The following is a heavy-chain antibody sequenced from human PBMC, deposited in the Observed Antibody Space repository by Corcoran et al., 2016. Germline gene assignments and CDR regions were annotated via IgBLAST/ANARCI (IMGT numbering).Heavy chain of an antibody. D-gene: IGHD3-3*01. V-gene: IGHV3-30*18. J-gene: IGHJ4*02. CDR1: GFTFSSYG. CDR2: ISYDGSNK. Sequence: QVQLVESGGGVVQPGRSLRLSCAASGFTFSSYGMHWVRQAPGKGLEWVAVISYDGSNKYYADSVKGRFTISRDNSKNTLYLQMNSLRAEDTAVYYCAKGTTYYDFWSGNRPGGLDYWGQGTLVTVSS. CDR3: AKGTTYYDFWSGNRPGGLDY.